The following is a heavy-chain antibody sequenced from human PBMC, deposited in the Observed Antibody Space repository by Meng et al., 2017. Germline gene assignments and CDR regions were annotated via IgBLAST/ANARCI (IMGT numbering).Heavy chain of an antibody. D-gene: IGHD3-10*01. V-gene: IGHV4-34*01. CDR3: ARGSMVRGVIPLY. Sequence: SETLSLTCAVYGGSFSGYYWSWIPQPPGKGLEWIGEINHSGSTNYNPSLKSRVTISVDTSKNQFSLKLSSVTAADTPVYYCARGSMVRGVIPLYWGQGTLVTVSS. J-gene: IGHJ4*02. CDR2: INHSGST. CDR1: GGSFSGYY.